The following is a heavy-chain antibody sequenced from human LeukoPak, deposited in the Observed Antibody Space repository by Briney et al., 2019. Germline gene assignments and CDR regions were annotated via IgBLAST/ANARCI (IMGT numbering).Heavy chain of an antibody. D-gene: IGHD2-2*01. V-gene: IGHV3-20*04. Sequence: PGGSLRLSCAASGFTFDDYGMSWVRQAPGKGLEWVSGINWNGGSTGYADSVKDRFTISRDNAKNSLYLQMNSLRAEDTALYYCARDFRSRYCSSTSCYTFDYWGQGTLVTVSS. CDR3: ARDFRSRYCSSTSCYTFDY. J-gene: IGHJ4*02. CDR2: INWNGGST. CDR1: GFTFDDYG.